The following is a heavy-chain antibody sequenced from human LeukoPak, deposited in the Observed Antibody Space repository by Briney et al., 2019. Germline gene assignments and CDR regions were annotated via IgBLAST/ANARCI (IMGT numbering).Heavy chain of an antibody. CDR3: ASYYDSSGYYPYYYYYYMDV. Sequence: SVQVSCKASGGTFISYAISWVRQAPGQGLEWMGRIIPIFGTANYAQKFQGRVTITADKSTSTAYMELSSLRSEDTAVYYCASYYDSSGYYPYYYYYYMDVWGKGTTVTVSS. V-gene: IGHV1-69*06. J-gene: IGHJ6*03. CDR2: IIPIFGTA. CDR1: GGTFISYA. D-gene: IGHD3-22*01.